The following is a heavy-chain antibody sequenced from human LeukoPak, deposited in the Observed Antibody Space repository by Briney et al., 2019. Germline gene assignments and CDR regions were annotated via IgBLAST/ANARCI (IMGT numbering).Heavy chain of an antibody. CDR1: VYTFTGYY. CDR3: ARGDLWSRESNTRGGDMDV. J-gene: IGHJ6*03. V-gene: IGHV1-2*02. Sequence: SVKVSCKASVYTFTGYYMHRVRQAPGQRLEWIGWINPNSGGTNYAQKFQGRVTMTRDTSISTAYMELSRLRSDDTAVYYCARGDLWSRESNTRGGDMDVWGKGTPVTVSS. D-gene: IGHD3-10*01. CDR2: INPNSGGT.